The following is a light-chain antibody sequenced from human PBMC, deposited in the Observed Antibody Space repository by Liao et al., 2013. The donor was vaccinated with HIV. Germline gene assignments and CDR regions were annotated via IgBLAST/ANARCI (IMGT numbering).Light chain of an antibody. Sequence: SYVLTQPRSLSVAPGTTASITCGGDDIGSYSVHWYQQKPGQAPLLVMHYDSERPSGIPDRFSGSNSGNTATLSISRVEAGDEAVYYCQVWDGSGDYAVFGGGTKLTVL. CDR1: DIGSYS. J-gene: IGLJ2*01. CDR3: QVWDGSGDYAV. V-gene: IGLV3-21*04. CDR2: YDS.